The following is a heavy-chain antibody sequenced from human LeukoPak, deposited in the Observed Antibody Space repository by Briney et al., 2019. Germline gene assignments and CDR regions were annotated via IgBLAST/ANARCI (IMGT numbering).Heavy chain of an antibody. V-gene: IGHV4-59*01. CDR2: IYYSGST. CDR1: GGSISSYY. CDR3: ARGGTYYYGSGALERWWFDP. D-gene: IGHD3-10*01. Sequence: SETLSLTCTVSGGSISSYYWSWIRQPPGKGLEWIGYIYYSGSTNYNPSLKSRVTISVDTSKNQFSLKLSSVTAADTAVYYCARGGTYYYGSGALERWWFDPWGQGTLVTVSS. J-gene: IGHJ5*02.